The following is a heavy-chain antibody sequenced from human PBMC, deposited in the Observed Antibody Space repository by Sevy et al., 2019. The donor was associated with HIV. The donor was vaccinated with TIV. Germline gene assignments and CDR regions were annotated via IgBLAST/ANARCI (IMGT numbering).Heavy chain of an antibody. CDR3: AVTKDYYDSSGYPFDY. CDR2: FDPEDGKT. D-gene: IGHD3-22*01. CDR1: GYTLTQLS. J-gene: IGHJ4*02. Sequence: ASVKVSCKVSGYTLTQLSMHWVRQAPGKGLEWMGTFDPEDGKTIYAQKFQGRVTMTEDKSTDTAYMQLTSLRSEETAVFYCAVTKDYYDSSGYPFDYWGLGTLVTVSS. V-gene: IGHV1-24*01.